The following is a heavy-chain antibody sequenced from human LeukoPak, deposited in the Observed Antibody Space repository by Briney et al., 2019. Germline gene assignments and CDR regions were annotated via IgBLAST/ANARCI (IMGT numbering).Heavy chain of an antibody. J-gene: IGHJ4*02. CDR2: ITSSSKAI. CDR1: GFSFSSYS. D-gene: IGHD3-22*01. Sequence: PGGSLRLSCAASGFSFSSYSMNWVRQAPGKGLEWVSYITSSSKAIYYADSVKGRFTISRDNDKNSLYLQMNSLRAEDTAVYYCARKSGSSGYPFDYWGQGILVSVSP. V-gene: IGHV3-48*04. CDR3: ARKSGSSGYPFDY.